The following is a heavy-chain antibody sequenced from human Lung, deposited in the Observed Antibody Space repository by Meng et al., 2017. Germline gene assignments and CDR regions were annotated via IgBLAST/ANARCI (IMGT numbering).Heavy chain of an antibody. V-gene: IGHV3-30*01. J-gene: IGHJ2*01. CDR3: ARDKPPNDV. Sequence: VLVGAVVRPCGSLRLCSDSYAVTFNTYAMHCVRQAPGKGLEWVSLMSFDGAQIYYSDSVRGRFTISRDNSKNTLYLQMNSLRAEDTAVYYCARDKPPNDVWGRGTLVTVSS. CDR2: MSFDGAQI. CDR1: AVTFNTYA.